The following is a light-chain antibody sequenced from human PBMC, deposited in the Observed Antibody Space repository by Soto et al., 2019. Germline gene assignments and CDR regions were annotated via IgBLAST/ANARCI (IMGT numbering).Light chain of an antibody. J-gene: IGKJ1*01. V-gene: IGKV3-20*01. CDR1: QSVSNNY. CDR2: GAS. CDR3: QQYNSYST. Sequence: EIVLTQSPATLSLSPGERATLSCRASQSVSNNYLAWYQQKPGQAPRLLIYGASNRATGIPDRFSGSGSGTEFTLTISSLQPDDFATYYCQQYNSYSTFGQGTKVDIK.